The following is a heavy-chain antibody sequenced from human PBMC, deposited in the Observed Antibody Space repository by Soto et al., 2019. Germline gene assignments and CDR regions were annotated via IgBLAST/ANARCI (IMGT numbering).Heavy chain of an antibody. J-gene: IGHJ6*02. CDR1: GYSFHTYA. V-gene: IGHV1-18*01. CDR3: AREYGMDV. CDR2: ISGYNGNT. Sequence: ASVKVSCKASGYSFHTYAISWVRQAPGQGLEWVGWISGYNGNTSYAQKFQGRITLTTDTSTKTAFMELRSLTGDDTAVYYCAREYGMDVWGQ.